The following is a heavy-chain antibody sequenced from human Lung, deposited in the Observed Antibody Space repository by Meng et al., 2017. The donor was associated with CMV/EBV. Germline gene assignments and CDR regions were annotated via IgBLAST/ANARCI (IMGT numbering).Heavy chain of an antibody. Sequence: SCAASGFTFSSFTMNWVRQAPGKGLEWVSSISYTSHYIYYADSLKGRFTISRDNARNSLYLQMNSLRAEDTAVDYCAGSRSGRYSPFDYWGQGTLVTVSS. CDR2: ISYTSHYI. J-gene: IGHJ4*02. D-gene: IGHD6-19*01. CDR3: AGSRSGRYSPFDY. CDR1: GFTFSSFT. V-gene: IGHV3-21*01.